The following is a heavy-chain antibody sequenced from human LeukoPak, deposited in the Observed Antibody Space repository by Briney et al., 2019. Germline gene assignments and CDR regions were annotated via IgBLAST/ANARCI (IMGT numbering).Heavy chain of an antibody. CDR3: ARVTGYMIEDYFDY. D-gene: IGHD3-22*01. V-gene: IGHV4-4*07. J-gene: IGHJ4*02. Sequence: SETLSLTCTVSGGSISNYYWTFIRQPAGKGLEWIGRIYTSGHTNYSPALRSRVTMSIDTSKDQFSLKLNSVTAADTAVYYCARVTGYMIEDYFDYWGQGTLVTVSS. CDR1: GGSISNYY. CDR2: IYTSGHT.